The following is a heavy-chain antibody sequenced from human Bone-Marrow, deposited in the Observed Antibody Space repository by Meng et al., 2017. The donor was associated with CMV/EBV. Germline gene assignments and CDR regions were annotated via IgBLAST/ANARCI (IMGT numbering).Heavy chain of an antibody. CDR2: ISWNSGSI. CDR3: VRGFWGP. V-gene: IGHV3-9*01. Sequence: SLKISCAASGFTFDDYAMHWVRQAPGKGLEWVSGISWNSGSIGYADSVKGRFTISRDNAKNSLYPQMNSLRAEDTAMYYCVRGFWGPWGQGTLVTVSS. D-gene: IGHD3-16*01. CDR1: GFTFDDYA. J-gene: IGHJ5*02.